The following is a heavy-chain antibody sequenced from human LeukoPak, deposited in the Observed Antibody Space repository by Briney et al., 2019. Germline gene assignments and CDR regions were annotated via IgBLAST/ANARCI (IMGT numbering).Heavy chain of an antibody. Sequence: GGSLRLSCAASGFTFSSYWIHWVRQAPGKGLVWVSRINTESTSTSYADSVKGRFTISRDNAKNSLYLQMNSLRAEDTALYYCARGLNGRLDYWGQGTLVTVSS. V-gene: IGHV3-74*01. D-gene: IGHD3-10*01. CDR2: INTESTST. J-gene: IGHJ4*02. CDR3: ARGLNGRLDY. CDR1: GFTFSSYW.